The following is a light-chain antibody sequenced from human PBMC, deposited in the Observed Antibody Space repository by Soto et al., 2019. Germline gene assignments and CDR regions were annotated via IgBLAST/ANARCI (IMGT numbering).Light chain of an antibody. Sequence: QSVLTQPASVSGSPGQSITISCTGTSSDVGDYNYVSWYQQHPGKAPKLMIYDVSNRPSGVSNRFSGSKSGNTASLTVSGLQAEDEADYYSSSYTSSSTLVFGGGTKLTVL. CDR1: SSDVGDYNY. CDR3: SSYTSSSTLV. V-gene: IGLV2-14*01. CDR2: DVS. J-gene: IGLJ3*02.